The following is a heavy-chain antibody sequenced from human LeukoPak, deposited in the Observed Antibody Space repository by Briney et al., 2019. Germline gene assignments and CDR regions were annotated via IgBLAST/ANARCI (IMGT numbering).Heavy chain of an antibody. Sequence: ASVKVSCKVSGYTLTELSMHWVRQAPGKGLEWMGGFDPEDGETIYAQKFQGRVTMTEDTSTDTAYMEPSSLRSEDTAVYYCATAPIAAAWVDYWGQGTLVTVSS. V-gene: IGHV1-24*01. D-gene: IGHD6-13*01. J-gene: IGHJ4*02. CDR3: ATAPIAAAWVDY. CDR2: FDPEDGET. CDR1: GYTLTELS.